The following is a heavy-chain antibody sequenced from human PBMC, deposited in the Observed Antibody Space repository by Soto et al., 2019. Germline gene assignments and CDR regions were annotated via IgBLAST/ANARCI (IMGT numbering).Heavy chain of an antibody. J-gene: IGHJ6*02. V-gene: IGHV3-30*18. Sequence: QVQLVESGGGVVQPGRSLRLSCAASGFTFSSYGMNWVRQAPGKGLEWVAVISYDGSNKYYADSVKGRFTISRDNSKNTLYLQMNSLRAEDTAVYYCAKDGRSSSWHYYYYYYGMDVWGQGTTVTVSS. CDR3: AKDGRSSSWHYYYYYYGMDV. D-gene: IGHD6-13*01. CDR1: GFTFSSYG. CDR2: ISYDGSNK.